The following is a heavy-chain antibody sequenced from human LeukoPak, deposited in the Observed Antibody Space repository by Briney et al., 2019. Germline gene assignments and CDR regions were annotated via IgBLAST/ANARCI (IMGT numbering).Heavy chain of an antibody. CDR1: GFTFSSYW. CDR3: AKHVWPRIAVAFVFDP. V-gene: IGHV3-23*01. J-gene: IGHJ5*02. CDR2: ISGSGGST. D-gene: IGHD6-19*01. Sequence: PGGSLRLSCAASGFTFSSYWMSWVRQAPGKGLEWVSAISGSGGSTYYADSVKGRFTISRDNSKNTLYLQMNSLRAEDTAVYYCAKHVWPRIAVAFVFDPWGQGTLVTVSS.